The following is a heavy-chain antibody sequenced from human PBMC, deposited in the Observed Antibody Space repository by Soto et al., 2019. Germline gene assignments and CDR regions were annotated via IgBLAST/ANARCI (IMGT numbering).Heavy chain of an antibody. CDR2: ISYDGSNK. CDR3: ARDPGCSGGSCYDAFDI. CDR1: GFTFSSYA. J-gene: IGHJ3*02. D-gene: IGHD2-15*01. V-gene: IGHV3-30-3*01. Sequence: GGSLRLSCAASGFTFSSYAMHWVRQAPGKGLEWVAVISYDGSNKYYADSVKGRFTISRDNSKNTLYLQMNSLRAEDTAVYYCARDPGCSGGSCYDAFDIWGQGTMVTVSS.